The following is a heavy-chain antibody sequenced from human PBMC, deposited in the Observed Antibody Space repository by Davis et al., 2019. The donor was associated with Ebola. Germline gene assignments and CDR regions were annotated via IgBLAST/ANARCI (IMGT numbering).Heavy chain of an antibody. V-gene: IGHV3-53*04. J-gene: IGHJ6*03. CDR1: GFTVSSNY. Sequence: PGGSLRLSCAASGFTVSSNYMSWVRQAPGKGLEWVSVIYSGGSTYYADSVKGRFTISRHNSKNTLYLQMNSLRAEDTAVYYCASTGTGTSHYYYYMDVWGKGTTVTVSS. CDR3: ASTGTGTSHYYYYMDV. D-gene: IGHD1-7*01. CDR2: IYSGGST.